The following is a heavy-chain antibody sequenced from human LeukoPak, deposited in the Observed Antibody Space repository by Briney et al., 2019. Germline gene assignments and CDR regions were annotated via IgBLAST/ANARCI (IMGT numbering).Heavy chain of an antibody. V-gene: IGHV4-34*01. D-gene: IGHD3-10*01. CDR3: ARVRVVLLWFGESNTIDY. CDR2: INHSGST. J-gene: IGHJ4*02. CDR1: GGSFSGYY. Sequence: SETLSLTCAVYGGSFSGYYWSWIRQPPGEGLEWIGEINHSGSTNYNPSLKSRVTISVDTSKNQFSLKLSSVTAADTAVYYCARVRVVLLWFGESNTIDYWGQGTLVTVSS.